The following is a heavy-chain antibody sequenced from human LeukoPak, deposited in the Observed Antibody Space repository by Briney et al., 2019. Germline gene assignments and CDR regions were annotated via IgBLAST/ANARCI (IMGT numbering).Heavy chain of an antibody. D-gene: IGHD6-19*01. V-gene: IGHV3-7*01. J-gene: IGHJ4*02. Sequence: PGGSQTLSCAASGFTFSTYWINWFRQAPGRGLEWVAKINKDRSEKYYVDSVKGRFTISRDNAKKSLYLQINRLRVEDTAVYYCATNGVAGSYWGQGTLVTVSS. CDR2: INKDRSEK. CDR3: ATNGVAGSY. CDR1: GFTFSTYW.